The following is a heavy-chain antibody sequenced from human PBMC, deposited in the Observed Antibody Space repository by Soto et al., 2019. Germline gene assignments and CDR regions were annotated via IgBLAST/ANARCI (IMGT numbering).Heavy chain of an antibody. Sequence: GGSLRLSCAASGFTFSSYAMSWVRQAPGKGLEWVSAISGSGGSTYYADSVKGRFTISRDNSKNTLYLQMNSLRAEDTAVYYCAKVLSPSYYYYYYGMDVWGQGTTVTVSS. CDR2: ISGSGGST. CDR3: AKVLSPSYYYYYYGMDV. V-gene: IGHV3-23*01. J-gene: IGHJ6*02. D-gene: IGHD3-16*01. CDR1: GFTFSSYA.